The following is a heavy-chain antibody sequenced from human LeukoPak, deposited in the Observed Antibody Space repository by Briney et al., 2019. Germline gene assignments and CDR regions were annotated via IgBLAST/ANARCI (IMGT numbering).Heavy chain of an antibody. D-gene: IGHD3-16*01. CDR1: GFTFNNFE. J-gene: IGHJ4*02. V-gene: IGHV3-48*03. Sequence: GGSLRLSCAASGFTFNNFEMNWVRQAPGKGLEWISYVSGSGSEIHYGDSVKGRFTISRDNAQSSLYLQMNSLRAEDTAVYYCAKDRRGLGDWGQGTLVTVSS. CDR3: AKDRRGLGD. CDR2: VSGSGSEI.